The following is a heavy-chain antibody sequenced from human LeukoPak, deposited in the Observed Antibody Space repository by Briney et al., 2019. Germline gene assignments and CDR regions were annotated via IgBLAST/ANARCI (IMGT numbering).Heavy chain of an antibody. J-gene: IGHJ5*02. V-gene: IGHV4-34*01. CDR1: GGSFSGCY. CDR3: ARGELEPPVVVWFDP. D-gene: IGHD1-1*01. Sequence: SETLSLTCAVYGGSFSGCYWSWIRQPPGKGLEWLGEINHSGSTNYNPSLKSRVTISVDTSKNQFSLKLSSVTAADTAVYYCARGELEPPVVVWFDPWGQGTLVTVSS. CDR2: INHSGST.